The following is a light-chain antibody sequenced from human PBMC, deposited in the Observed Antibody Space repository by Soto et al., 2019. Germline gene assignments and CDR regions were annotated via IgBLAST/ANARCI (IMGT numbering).Light chain of an antibody. CDR3: QQYDNLLFT. V-gene: IGKV1-33*01. CDR1: QDISNY. Sequence: DIPMTQSPSSLSASVGDRVTITCQASQDISNYLNWYQQKPRKAPKLLIYDASNLETGVPSMFSGSGSGTDFTFTISSLQPEDIATYECQQYDNLLFTFGPGTKVDIK. CDR2: DAS. J-gene: IGKJ3*01.